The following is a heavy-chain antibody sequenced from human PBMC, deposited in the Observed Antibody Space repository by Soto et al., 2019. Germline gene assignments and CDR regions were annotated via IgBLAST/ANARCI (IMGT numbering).Heavy chain of an antibody. Sequence: GGSLRLSCAASGFTFSSYAMHWVRQAPGKGLEWVAVISYDGSNKYYADSVEGRFTISRDNSKNTLYLQMNSLRAEDAAVYYCARVSGYSSSSYYYYGMDVWGQGTTVTVSS. D-gene: IGHD6-6*01. CDR2: ISYDGSNK. J-gene: IGHJ6*02. CDR1: GFTFSSYA. V-gene: IGHV3-30-3*01. CDR3: ARVSGYSSSSYYYYGMDV.